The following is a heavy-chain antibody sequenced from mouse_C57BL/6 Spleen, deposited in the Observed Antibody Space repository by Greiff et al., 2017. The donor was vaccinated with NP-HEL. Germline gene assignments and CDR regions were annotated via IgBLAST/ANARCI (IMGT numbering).Heavy chain of an antibody. V-gene: IGHV1-15*01. CDR1: GYTFTDYE. J-gene: IGHJ3*01. CDR3: TYYGSSPFAY. CDR2: IDPETGGT. Sequence: VQLQQSGAELVRPGASVTLSCKASGYTFTDYEMHWVKQTPVHGLEWIGAIDPETGGTAYNQKFKGKAILTADKSSSTAYMELRSLTSEDSAVYYCTYYGSSPFAYWGQGTLVTVSA. D-gene: IGHD1-1*01.